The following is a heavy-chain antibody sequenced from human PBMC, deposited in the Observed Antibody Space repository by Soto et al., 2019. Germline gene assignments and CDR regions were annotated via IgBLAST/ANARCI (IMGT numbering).Heavy chain of an antibody. Sequence: PGGSLRLCCAASGFTFSSYAMSWVRQAPGKGLEWVSAISGSGGSTYYADSVKGRFTISRDNSKNTLYLQMNSLRAEDTAVYYCAKYRAFELPWDTPEFDPWGQGTLVTVSS. J-gene: IGHJ5*02. CDR1: GFTFSSYA. V-gene: IGHV3-23*01. D-gene: IGHD2-15*01. CDR2: ISGSGGST. CDR3: AKYRAFELPWDTPEFDP.